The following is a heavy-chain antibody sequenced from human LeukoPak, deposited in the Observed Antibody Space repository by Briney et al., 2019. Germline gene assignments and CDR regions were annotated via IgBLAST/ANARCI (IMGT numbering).Heavy chain of an antibody. CDR3: ARITAERFDY. Sequence: SDTLSLTCAVSGYSISSSNWWGWIRQPPGKGLEWIGYTYYSGSTYYNPSLKSRVTMSVDTSKNQLSLKLSSVTPVDTAVYYCARITAERFDYWGQGTLVTVSS. CDR2: TYYSGST. J-gene: IGHJ4*02. D-gene: IGHD1-20*01. V-gene: IGHV4-28*01. CDR1: GYSISSSNW.